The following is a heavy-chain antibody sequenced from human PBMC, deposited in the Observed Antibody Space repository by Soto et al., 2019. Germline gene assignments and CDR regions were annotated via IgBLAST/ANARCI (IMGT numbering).Heavy chain of an antibody. J-gene: IGHJ4*02. CDR2: MNPHSGDT. CDR3: AREDKDFWSGYIYFDY. Sequence: ASVKVSCKASGYTFTNYDINWVRQATGQGLEWMGWMNPHSGDTGYVHKFQARVTMTRNTSINTAYMDLSRLRSDDTAVYYCAREDKDFWSGYIYFDYWGQGTLVTVSS. V-gene: IGHV1-8*01. CDR1: GYTFTNYD. D-gene: IGHD3-3*01.